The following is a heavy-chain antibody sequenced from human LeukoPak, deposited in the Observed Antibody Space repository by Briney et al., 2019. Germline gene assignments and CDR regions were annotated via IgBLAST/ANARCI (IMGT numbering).Heavy chain of an antibody. J-gene: IGHJ4*02. CDR3: ATGLVRTRPWDS. V-gene: IGHV1-69-2*01. Sequence: ASVKVSCKVSGYNFTDYYIHWIRQAPEKGLEWMGLIDPEEGETIDAEKFQGRVTITADTSTDTSYMELSSLRSEDTALYYCATGLVRTRPWDSWGQGTLVTVSS. CDR1: GYNFTDYY. CDR2: IDPEEGET. D-gene: IGHD4/OR15-4a*01.